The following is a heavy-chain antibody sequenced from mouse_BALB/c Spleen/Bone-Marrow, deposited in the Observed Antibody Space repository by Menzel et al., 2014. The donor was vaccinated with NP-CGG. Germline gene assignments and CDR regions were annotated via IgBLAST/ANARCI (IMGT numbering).Heavy chain of an antibody. D-gene: IGHD2-4*01. Sequence: EVQLQQSGPELVKPGASVKISCKASGYSFTGYFMNWVMQSHGKSLEWIGRINPYNGDTFYNQKFKGKATLTVDKSSSTAHMELRSLASEDSAVYYCARSGDYGGCGYSGQEALVTVPA. CDR1: GYSFTGYF. CDR3: ARSGDYGGCGY. V-gene: IGHV1-20*02. J-gene: IGHJ3*01. CDR2: INPYNGDT.